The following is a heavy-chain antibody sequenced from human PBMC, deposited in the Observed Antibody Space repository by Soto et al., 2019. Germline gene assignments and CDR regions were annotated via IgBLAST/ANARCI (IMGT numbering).Heavy chain of an antibody. CDR3: ARYGDYGRFDY. D-gene: IGHD4-17*01. CDR2: INAGNGNT. V-gene: IGHV1-3*01. J-gene: IGHJ4*02. CDR1: GYTFTSYA. Sequence: ASVKVSCKDSGYTFTSYAMHWVRQAPGQRLEWMGWINAGNGNTKYSQKFQGRVTITRDTSASTAYMELSSLRSEDTAVYYCARYGDYGRFDYWGQGTLVTVSS.